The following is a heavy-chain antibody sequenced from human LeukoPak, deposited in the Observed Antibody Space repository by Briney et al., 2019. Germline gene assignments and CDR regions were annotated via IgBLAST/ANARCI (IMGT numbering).Heavy chain of an antibody. CDR2: ISWNSGRI. CDR3: AKDHCSSTSCYLDY. Sequence: PGGSLRLSCAASGFTFAVYAMHWGRAAPGEGLGWVSGISWNSGRIDYADSVKGRFTISRDNAKNSLYLQMNSLRAEDTALYYCAKDHCSSTSCYLDYWGQGILVTVSS. CDR1: GFTFAVYA. D-gene: IGHD2-2*01. V-gene: IGHV3-9*01. J-gene: IGHJ4*02.